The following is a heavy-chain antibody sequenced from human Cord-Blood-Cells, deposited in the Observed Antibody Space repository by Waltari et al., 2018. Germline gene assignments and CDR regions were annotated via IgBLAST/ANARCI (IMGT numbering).Heavy chain of an antibody. Sequence: EVQLVESGGGLIQPGGSLRLSCAASGFPVSSNYMSWVGQVPGKGLEGVSFIYSGGSTYYEASGKGRFPIPRNNPKNTLYLQMNGLRAEDTAVYYCARGGMWFGEGWGQGTLVTVSS. CDR1: GFPVSSNY. CDR3: ARGGMWFGEG. CDR2: IYSGGST. D-gene: IGHD3-10*01. V-gene: IGHV3-53*01. J-gene: IGHJ4*02.